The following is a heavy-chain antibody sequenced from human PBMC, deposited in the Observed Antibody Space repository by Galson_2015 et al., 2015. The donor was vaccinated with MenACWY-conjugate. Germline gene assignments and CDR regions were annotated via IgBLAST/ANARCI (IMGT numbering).Heavy chain of an antibody. CDR2: IYSGGST. D-gene: IGHD6-13*01. J-gene: IGHJ4*02. Sequence: SLRLSCAVSGFTVRSDYMSWVRQAPGKGLEWVSVIYSGGSTYYADSVKGRFTISRDSSKNTLYLQMNSLRPEDTAVFYCARGGGSRFDYWGQGALVTVSS. CDR3: ARGGGSRFDY. V-gene: IGHV3-66*02. CDR1: GFTVRSDY.